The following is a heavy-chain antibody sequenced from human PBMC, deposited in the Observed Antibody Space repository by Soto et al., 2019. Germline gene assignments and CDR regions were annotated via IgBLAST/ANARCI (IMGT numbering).Heavy chain of an antibody. Sequence: QVQLVQSGAEVKKPGASVKVSCKTSGYTFTSHGISWVRQAPGQGLEWMGWISAYNGNTNYAQKLQGRVTMTTDTPTSTADTELRSLRSDDTAVYYCARMYCSSARCYSDYWGQGTLVTVSS. CDR1: GYTFTSHG. D-gene: IGHD2-2*01. CDR3: ARMYCSSARCYSDY. V-gene: IGHV1-18*04. J-gene: IGHJ4*02. CDR2: ISAYNGNT.